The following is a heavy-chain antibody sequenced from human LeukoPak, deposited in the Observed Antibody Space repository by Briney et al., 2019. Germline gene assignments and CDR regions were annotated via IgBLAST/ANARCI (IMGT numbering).Heavy chain of an antibody. J-gene: IGHJ4*02. D-gene: IGHD2-15*01. CDR3: ARDCSGGNCYSGVIDY. CDR1: GGTFSSYA. V-gene: IGHV1-69*05. Sequence: SVKVSCKASGGTFSSYAISWVRQAPGQGLEWMGGIIPIFGTASYAQKFQGRVTMTRDMSTSTVYMELSSLRSEDTAVYYCARDCSGGNCYSGVIDYWGQGTQVIVSS. CDR2: IIPIFGTA.